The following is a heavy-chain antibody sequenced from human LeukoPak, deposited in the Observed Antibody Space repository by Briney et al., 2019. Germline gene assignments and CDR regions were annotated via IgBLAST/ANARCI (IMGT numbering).Heavy chain of an antibody. CDR2: ISSSSSYI. J-gene: IGHJ5*02. D-gene: IGHD2-2*01. CDR1: GFTFSSYS. V-gene: IGHV3-21*01. CDR3: ARPYSFQLLSSWFDP. Sequence: GGSLRLSCAASGFTFSSYSMNWVRQAPGKGLEWVSSISSSSSYIYYAESVKGGFTIYRDNAKNSLYLQMNSLRAEDTAVYYCARPYSFQLLSSWFDPGGQGTLVTVSS.